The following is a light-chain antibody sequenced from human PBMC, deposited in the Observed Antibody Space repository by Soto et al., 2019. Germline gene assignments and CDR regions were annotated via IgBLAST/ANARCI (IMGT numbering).Light chain of an antibody. CDR2: RNN. CDR3: ATWDDSRSNYV. V-gene: IGLV1-47*01. Sequence: QSVLTQPPSASGTPGQRVTISCSGSSSNIGSNYVYWYQHLTGTAPKLLIYRNNQRPSGVPDRFSGSKSGTSASLAISGLRSEDVADYYRATWDDSRSNYVFGPGTKVTV. J-gene: IGLJ1*01. CDR1: SSNIGSNY.